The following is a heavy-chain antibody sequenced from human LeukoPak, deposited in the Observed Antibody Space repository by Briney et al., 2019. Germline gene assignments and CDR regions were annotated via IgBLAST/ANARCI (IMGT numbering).Heavy chain of an antibody. V-gene: IGHV4-31*03. J-gene: IGHJ3*02. CDR3: ARGPYYGVCPDPHADAFDI. D-gene: IGHD4-17*01. CDR1: GGSISSGGYY. CDR2: IYYSGST. Sequence: PSETLSLTCTVSGGSISSGGYYWSWIRQHPGKGLEWIGYIYYSGSTYYNPSLKSRVTISVDASKNQFSLKLSSVTAADTAVYYCARGPYYGVCPDPHADAFDIWGQGTMVTVSS.